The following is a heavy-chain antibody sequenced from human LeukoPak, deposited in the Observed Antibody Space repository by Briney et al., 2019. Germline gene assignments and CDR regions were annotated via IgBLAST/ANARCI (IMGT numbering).Heavy chain of an antibody. CDR3: ARATGGYGDYGWHFDL. CDR1: GYTFTNYF. J-gene: IGHJ2*01. Sequence: GASVKVSCKASGYTFTNYFIHWVRQAPGQGLEWMGIINPFGGGATYAQRFQGRVTMTRDTSSSTVSVDLSSLKSEDTAMYYCARATGGYGDYGWHFDLWGRGTLVTVSS. D-gene: IGHD4-17*01. V-gene: IGHV1-46*01. CDR2: INPFGGGA.